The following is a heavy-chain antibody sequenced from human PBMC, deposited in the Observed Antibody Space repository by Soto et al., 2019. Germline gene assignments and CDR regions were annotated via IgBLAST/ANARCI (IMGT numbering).Heavy chain of an antibody. V-gene: IGHV3-15*07. CDR2: IKSKTDGGTT. CDR3: TTRYDFWSGPI. Sequence: GGSLRLSCAASGFTFSNAWMNWVRQAPGKGLEWVGRIKSKTDGGTTDYAAPGKGRFTTSRDDSKNTLYLQMNSLKTEDTAVYYCTTRYDFWSGPIWGQGTMVTVSS. D-gene: IGHD3-3*01. CDR1: GFTFSNAW. J-gene: IGHJ3*02.